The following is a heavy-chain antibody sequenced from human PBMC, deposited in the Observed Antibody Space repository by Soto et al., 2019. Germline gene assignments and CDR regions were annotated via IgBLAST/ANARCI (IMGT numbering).Heavy chain of an antibody. V-gene: IGHV3-30*03. J-gene: IGHJ4*02. CDR2: VSYHGSVQ. D-gene: IGHD3-10*01. CDR1: GFTFSSYG. CDR3: ATRPPDETYYGVFDY. Sequence: GGSLRLSCAASGFTFSSYGMHWVRQAPGKGLEWVAVVSYHGSVQFYADSVKGRFSVSRDNTKNSLYLQMNNLRAEDTAVYYCATRPPDETYYGVFDYWGRGALVTVS.